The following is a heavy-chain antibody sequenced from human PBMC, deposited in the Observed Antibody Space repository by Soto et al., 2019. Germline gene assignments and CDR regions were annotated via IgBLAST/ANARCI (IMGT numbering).Heavy chain of an antibody. CDR3: ARMDGDYNYYGLDV. J-gene: IGHJ6*02. Sequence: ESGPTLVNPTETLTLTCSVSGFSLTNGRVGVSWIRQPPGKALEWLAHFFSDAERSYSTSMQSRLNMYKDSSGSQVVLTMTNMAPADTATYFCARMDGDYNYYGLDVWGHGIAVTVSS. CDR1: GFSLTNGRVG. D-gene: IGHD4-17*01. V-gene: IGHV2-26*01. CDR2: FFSDAER.